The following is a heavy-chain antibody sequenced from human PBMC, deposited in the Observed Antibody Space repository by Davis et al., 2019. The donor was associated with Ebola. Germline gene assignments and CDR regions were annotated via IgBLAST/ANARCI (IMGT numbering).Heavy chain of an antibody. Sequence: SVKVSCMASVYTFTNYYMHWLRQPPGQGLEWMGMINPSGGSTSYAQKFQGRVTVTRDTSTTTVYMDLSSLRSEDTALYYCTTPGGQDSGYDVFDIWGQGTMVTVSS. CDR3: TTPGGQDSGYDVFDI. J-gene: IGHJ3*02. CDR2: INPSGGST. CDR1: VYTFTNYY. V-gene: IGHV1-46*03. D-gene: IGHD5-12*01.